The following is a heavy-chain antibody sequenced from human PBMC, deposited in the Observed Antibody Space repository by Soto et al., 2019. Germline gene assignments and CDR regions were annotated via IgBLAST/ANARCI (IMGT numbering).Heavy chain of an antibody. J-gene: IGHJ3*02. V-gene: IGHV3-7*01. D-gene: IGHD1-20*01. CDR2: IKEDGSEK. CDR3: ARRYNWKEARRRDASDI. Sequence: PGGFLRLSCAASGFTFSSYWMNWVRQAPGKGLEWVANIKEDGSEKYYVDSVKGRFTISRDNAKNSLYLQMNSRRDEDTAVYYCARRYNWKEARRRDASDIWGRGTVVTVSS. CDR1: GFTFSSYW.